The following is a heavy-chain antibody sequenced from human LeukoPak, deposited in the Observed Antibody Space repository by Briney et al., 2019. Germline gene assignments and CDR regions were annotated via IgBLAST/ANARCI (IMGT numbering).Heavy chain of an antibody. CDR1: GFSFINNA. CDR2: ISGSGDEL. V-gene: IGHV3-23*01. D-gene: IGHD5-24*01. J-gene: IGHJ3*01. CDR3: VRRGGRDGWGAFDV. Sequence: GGSLRLSCEASGFSFINNAMNWVRQAPGKGLEWVSSISGSGDELFYADSVKGRFAISRDNSKNTMYLQMNNLSREDTAIFYCVRRGGRDGWGAFDVWGQGTVVTVSS.